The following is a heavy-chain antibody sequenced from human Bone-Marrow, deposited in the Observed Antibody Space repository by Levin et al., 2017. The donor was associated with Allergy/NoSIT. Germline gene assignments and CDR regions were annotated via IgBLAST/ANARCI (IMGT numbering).Heavy chain of an antibody. V-gene: IGHV4-30-2*01. CDR2: IYHTGST. CDR3: ARVKGYCSGDSCHLYYFDS. J-gene: IGHJ4*02. Sequence: SQTLSLTCAVSGGSVISGGYSWSWIRQPPGKGLEWIAFIYHTGSTYYSPSLKGRVTISLDRSKNQFSLKLSSVAAADTAVYYCARVKGYCSGDSCHLYYFDSWGQGSLVTVSS. CDR1: GGSVISGGYS. D-gene: IGHD2-15*01.